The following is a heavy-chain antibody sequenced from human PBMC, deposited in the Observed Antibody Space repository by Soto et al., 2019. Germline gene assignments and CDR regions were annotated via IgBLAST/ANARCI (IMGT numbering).Heavy chain of an antibody. J-gene: IGHJ4*02. CDR3: ARDPTEATYYDFWSGYPPGTCDY. Sequence: KGLEWVSSISSSSSYIYYADSVKGRFTISRDNAKNSLYLQMNSLRAEDTAVYYCARDPTEATYYDFWSGYPPGTCDYWGQGTLVTVFS. CDR2: ISSSSSYI. D-gene: IGHD3-3*01. V-gene: IGHV3-21*01.